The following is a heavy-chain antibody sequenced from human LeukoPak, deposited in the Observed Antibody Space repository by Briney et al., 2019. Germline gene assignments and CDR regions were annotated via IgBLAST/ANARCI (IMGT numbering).Heavy chain of an antibody. D-gene: IGHD2-15*01. CDR2: IKQEGSEK. J-gene: IGHJ4*02. CDR3: AKWGCSGVICYPFAY. CDR1: GLRFSRYW. Sequence: GGSLRLSCAASGLRFSRYWMSWVRQAPGKGLEWVANIKQEGSEKYYVDSVKGRFTISRDNSKSTLYLQMNSLRAEDTAVYYCAKWGCSGVICYPFAYWGQGTLVTVSS. V-gene: IGHV3-7*03.